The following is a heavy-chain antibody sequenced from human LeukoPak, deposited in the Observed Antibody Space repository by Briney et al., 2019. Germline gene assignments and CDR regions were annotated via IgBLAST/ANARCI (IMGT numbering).Heavy chain of an antibody. Sequence: GESLKISCKASGYIFTSFWIAWVRQVPGKGLEWMGIIYPGDSDTRYSPSFQGQVTISADKSISTAYLQWSSLKASDTAMYYCARLSGNGFCSSTSCHPIYGMDVWGQGTTVTVSS. V-gene: IGHV5-51*01. CDR2: IYPGDSDT. CDR3: ARLSGNGFCSSTSCHPIYGMDV. D-gene: IGHD2-2*03. CDR1: GYIFTSFW. J-gene: IGHJ6*02.